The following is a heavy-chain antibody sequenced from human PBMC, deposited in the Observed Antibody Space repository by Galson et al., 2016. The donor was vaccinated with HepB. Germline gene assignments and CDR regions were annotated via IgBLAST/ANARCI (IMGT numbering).Heavy chain of an antibody. CDR2: IATGTGYI. D-gene: IGHD6-13*01. CDR1: GFTFSSYS. CDR3: VRARTDYSGRWFLDY. Sequence: SLRLSCAASGFTFSSYSMNWVRQAPGMGLEWVSSIATGTGYIYYADSVKGRFTISRGNANNSLYLQMNSLRAEDTALYYCVRARTDYSGRWFLDYWGQGTLVTVSS. J-gene: IGHJ4*02. V-gene: IGHV3-21*01.